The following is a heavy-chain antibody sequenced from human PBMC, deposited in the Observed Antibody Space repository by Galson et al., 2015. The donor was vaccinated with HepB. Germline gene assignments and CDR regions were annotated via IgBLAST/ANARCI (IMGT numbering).Heavy chain of an antibody. V-gene: IGHV3-30-3*01. CDR3: ARDYYDSSGPLDY. D-gene: IGHD3-22*01. J-gene: IGHJ4*02. CDR1: GFTFSSYA. Sequence: SLRLSCAASGFTFSSYAMHWVRQAPGKGLEWVAVMSYDGSNKYYADSVKGRFTISRNNSKNTLYLQMNSLRAEDTAVYYCARDYYDSSGPLDYWGQGTLVTVSS. CDR2: MSYDGSNK.